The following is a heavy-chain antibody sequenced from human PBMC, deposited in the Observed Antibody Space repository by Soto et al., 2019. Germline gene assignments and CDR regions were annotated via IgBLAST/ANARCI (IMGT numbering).Heavy chain of an antibody. Sequence: ASVKVTCKASGYIFSNYVISWVRQAPGQGLEWMGWISAHNGNTNYAQKLQDRVTMTTDTSTSTAYMELRSLRSDDTAMYYCARDGPNWHVMPDSRGQGTLVPVSS. V-gene: IGHV1-18*01. CDR2: ISAHNGNT. D-gene: IGHD1-1*01. CDR3: ARDGPNWHVMPDS. CDR1: GYIFSNYV. J-gene: IGHJ5*01.